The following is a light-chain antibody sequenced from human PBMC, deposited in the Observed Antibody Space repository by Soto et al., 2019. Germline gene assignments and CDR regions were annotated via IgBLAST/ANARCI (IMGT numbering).Light chain of an antibody. Sequence: EIVLTQSPGTLSLSPGERATLSCRASQSVRSTYLAWYQQKPGQAPGLLIYAASSRATDIPDRFSGSGSGTDFTLTISRLEPEDFAVYYCQQFENSPWTFGQGTKVEIK. CDR2: AAS. CDR1: QSVRSTY. CDR3: QQFENSPWT. J-gene: IGKJ1*01. V-gene: IGKV3-20*01.